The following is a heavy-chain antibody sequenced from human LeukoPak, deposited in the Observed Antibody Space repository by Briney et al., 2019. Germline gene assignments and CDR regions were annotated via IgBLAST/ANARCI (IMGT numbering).Heavy chain of an antibody. V-gene: IGHV3-33*01. Sequence: GRSLRLSCAASGFTFSSYGMHWVRQAPGKGLEWVAVIWYGGSNDYYANSVKGRFTISRDNSKNTLYLQMNSLRAEDTAVYFCARKNTQDAFDIWGQGTMVTVSS. CDR1: GFTFSSYG. J-gene: IGHJ3*02. CDR3: ARKNTQDAFDI. D-gene: IGHD2-15*01. CDR2: IWYGGSND.